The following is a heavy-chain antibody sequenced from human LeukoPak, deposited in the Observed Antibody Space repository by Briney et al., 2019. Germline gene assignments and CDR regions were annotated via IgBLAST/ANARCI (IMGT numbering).Heavy chain of an antibody. V-gene: IGHV4-4*02. CDR2: IYHSGST. D-gene: IGHD3-10*01. CDR3: ARRGKYYYGSGSSKIYYFDY. CDR1: GGSISSSNW. Sequence: SETLSLTCAVSGGSISSSNWWSWVRQPPGKGLEWIGEIYHSGSTYYNPSLKSRVTISVDTSKNQFSLKLSSVTAADTAVYYCARRGKYYYGSGSSKIYYFDYWGQGTLVTVSS. J-gene: IGHJ4*02.